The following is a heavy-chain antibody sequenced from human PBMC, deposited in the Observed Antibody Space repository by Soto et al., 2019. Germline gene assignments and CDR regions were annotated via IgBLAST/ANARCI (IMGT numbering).Heavy chain of an antibody. D-gene: IGHD2-21*02. V-gene: IGHV1-69*13. J-gene: IGHJ4*02. CDR3: ASGTGIRRGLVTDTQGGFDH. Sequence: SVKVSCKASGGTFSSYAISWVRQAPGQGLEWMGGIIPIFGTANYAQKFQGRVTITADESTSTAYMELSSLRSEDTAVYYCASGTGIRRGLVTDTQGGFDHWGQGTLVTVSS. CDR2: IIPIFGTA. CDR1: GGTFSSYA.